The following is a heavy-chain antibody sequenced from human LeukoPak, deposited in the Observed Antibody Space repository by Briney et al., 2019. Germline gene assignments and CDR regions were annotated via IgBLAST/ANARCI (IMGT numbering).Heavy chain of an antibody. D-gene: IGHD2-15*01. CDR3: VREGYCSGGSCYDY. Sequence: SVKVSCKASGGTFSSYAISWVRQAPGQGLEWMGGIIPIFGTANYAQKFQGRVTITTDESTSTAYMELSSLRSEDTAVYYCVREGYCSGGSCYDYWGQGTLVTVSS. J-gene: IGHJ4*02. V-gene: IGHV1-69*05. CDR2: IIPIFGTA. CDR1: GGTFSSYA.